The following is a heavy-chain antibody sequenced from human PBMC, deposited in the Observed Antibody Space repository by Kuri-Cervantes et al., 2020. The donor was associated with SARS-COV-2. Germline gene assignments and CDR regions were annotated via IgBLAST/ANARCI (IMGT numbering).Heavy chain of an antibody. CDR2: IYHSGST. J-gene: IGHJ4*02. D-gene: IGHD2-2*01. V-gene: IGHV4-38-2*01. CDR1: GYSISSGYY. CDR3: ARQGGIVVVPAAL. Sequence: GSLRLSCAVSGYSISSGYYWGWIRQPPGKGLEWIGSIYHSGSTYYNPSLKSRVTISVDTSKNQFSLKLSSVTAAATAVYYCARQGGIVVVPAALWGQGTLVTVSS.